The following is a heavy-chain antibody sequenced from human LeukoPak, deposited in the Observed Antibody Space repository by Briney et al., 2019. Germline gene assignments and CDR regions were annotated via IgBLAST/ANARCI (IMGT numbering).Heavy chain of an antibody. Sequence: PSETLSLTCAVYGGSFSGYYWSWIRQPPGKGLEWIGGINHSGSTNYNPSLKSRVTISVDTSKNQFSLKLSSVTAADTAVYYCASKKGYSYGYDYWGQGTLVTVSS. J-gene: IGHJ4*02. CDR1: GGSFSGYY. CDR2: INHSGST. D-gene: IGHD5-18*01. V-gene: IGHV4-34*01. CDR3: ASKKGYSYGYDY.